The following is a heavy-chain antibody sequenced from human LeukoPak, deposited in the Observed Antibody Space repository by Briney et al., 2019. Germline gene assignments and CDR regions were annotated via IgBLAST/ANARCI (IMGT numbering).Heavy chain of an antibody. CDR1: GYKFTNYW. D-gene: IGHD6-19*01. Sequence: GESLKISCKGSGYKFTNYWIAWVRQMPGQGLEWLGIIYPRDSDTRYSPSFQGQVSISVDTSIDTAYLQWSSVKASDTAMYYCARQEWLVHRDAFDIWGQGTMVTVSS. CDR2: IYPRDSDT. J-gene: IGHJ3*02. CDR3: ARQEWLVHRDAFDI. V-gene: IGHV5-51*01.